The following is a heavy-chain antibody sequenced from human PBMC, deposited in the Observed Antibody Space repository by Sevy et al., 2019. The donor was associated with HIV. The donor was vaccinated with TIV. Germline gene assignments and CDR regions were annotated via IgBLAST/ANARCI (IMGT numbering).Heavy chain of an antibody. V-gene: IGHV4-39*01. CDR3: ARLPTVWFGELFDY. Sequence: SETLSLTCTVSGGSISSSSYYWGWIRQPPGKGLEWIGSIYYSGSTYYNPSLKSRVTISVDTSKNQFSLKLSSVTAADTAVYYRARLPTVWFGELFDYWGQGTLVTVSS. CDR1: GGSISSSSYY. J-gene: IGHJ4*02. D-gene: IGHD3-10*01. CDR2: IYYSGST.